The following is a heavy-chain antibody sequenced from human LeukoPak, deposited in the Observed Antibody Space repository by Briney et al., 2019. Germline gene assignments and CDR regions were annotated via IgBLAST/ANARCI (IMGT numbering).Heavy chain of an antibody. Sequence: GGSLRLSCEDSGFTFRSYEMNWVRQAPGKGLEWVSYISSSTIYYADSVKGRFTISRDNAKNSLYLQMNSLRAEDTAVYYCAREKWLRYYMDVWGKGTTVTVSS. J-gene: IGHJ6*03. CDR2: ISSSTI. CDR1: GFTFRSYE. D-gene: IGHD5-12*01. CDR3: AREKWLRYYMDV. V-gene: IGHV3-48*03.